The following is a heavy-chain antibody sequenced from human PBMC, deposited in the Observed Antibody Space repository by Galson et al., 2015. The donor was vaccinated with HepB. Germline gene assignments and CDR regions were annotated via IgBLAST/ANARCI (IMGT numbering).Heavy chain of an antibody. CDR1: GFTFSNFW. D-gene: IGHD2-2*01. V-gene: IGHV3-7*01. CDR3: ARDTRGYFDY. Sequence: SLRLSCAVSGFTFSNFWMTWVRQAPGKGLEWVANIRQDGNDINYADSVKGRFTIPRDNAKNSLFLQMNSLRVEDTAVYYCARDTRGYFDYWGQGTLVTVSS. J-gene: IGHJ4*02. CDR2: IRQDGNDI.